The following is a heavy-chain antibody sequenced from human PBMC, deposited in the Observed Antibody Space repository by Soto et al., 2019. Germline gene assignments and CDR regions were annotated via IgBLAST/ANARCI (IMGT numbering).Heavy chain of an antibody. CDR1: GYSISSGYY. Sequence: SETLSLTCAVSGYSISSGYYWGWLRQPPGKGLEWIGSIYHGGSTYYNPSLNSRVTLSIDMTNNHVSLILSSVTAADTAVYYCARWRARLGAEINRRMDAFDIWGQGTMVTVSS. V-gene: IGHV4-38-2*01. J-gene: IGHJ3*02. CDR3: ARWRARLGAEINRRMDAFDI. CDR2: IYHGGST. D-gene: IGHD7-27*01.